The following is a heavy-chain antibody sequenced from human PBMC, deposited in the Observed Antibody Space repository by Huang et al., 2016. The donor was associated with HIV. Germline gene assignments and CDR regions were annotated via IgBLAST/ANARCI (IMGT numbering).Heavy chain of an antibody. D-gene: IGHD2-8*01. Sequence: QAQLMQSGGEVKKTGASVRVSCKASGFPFTSYGISWVRQAPGQELEWGGWSGDGKRYTAQAPKGQGMVTLTVDTTTNTGYMELTGLTSDDKAVYYCTRGPWYAPTWKRNAASFTWGQGTMVTVSS. CDR3: TRGPWYAPTWKRNAASFT. CDR1: GFPFTSYG. CDR2: SGDGKRYT. V-gene: IGHV1-18*01. J-gene: IGHJ3*01.